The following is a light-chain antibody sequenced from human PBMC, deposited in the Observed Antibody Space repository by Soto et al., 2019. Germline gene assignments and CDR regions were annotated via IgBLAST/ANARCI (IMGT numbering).Light chain of an antibody. CDR1: QSLSKS. Sequence: EIVLTQSPATPSVSPGERAILSFRASQSLSKSLVWYQQKPGQAPRLLIDGASNRATGIPARSSGSGSGTDFTLTISSLEPEDFALYFCQQRSSWPLTFGGGTKVDIK. CDR2: GAS. CDR3: QQRSSWPLT. J-gene: IGKJ4*02. V-gene: IGKV3-11*01.